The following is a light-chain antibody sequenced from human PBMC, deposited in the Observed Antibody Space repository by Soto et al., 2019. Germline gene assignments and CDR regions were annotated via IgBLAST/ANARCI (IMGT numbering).Light chain of an antibody. CDR1: RSILNS. CDR3: QQSFTTPWT. CDR2: TAA. J-gene: IGKJ1*01. V-gene: IGKV1-39*01. Sequence: DIQMTQSPSSLSASIGDSVTITCRASRSILNSLNWDRQKPGRGAEVVVSTAAVLNNGLPPRFSGPGSGTHLTLTISGLPPEGGGTYYCQQSFTTPWTFGQGTKVDIK.